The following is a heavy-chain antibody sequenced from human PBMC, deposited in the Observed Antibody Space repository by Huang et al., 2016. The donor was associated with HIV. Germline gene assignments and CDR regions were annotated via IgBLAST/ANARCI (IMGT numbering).Heavy chain of an antibody. Sequence: QVQLVQSGPEMKKPGASVNVSCKASGYTFLTYSISWVRQAPGQGLEGRGGVSTYNGHTNYAQKFQGRLTLTTDVSTSSAYMELKNLRSDDTAVYYCARFRGPQVTLNWLDPWGQGTLVTVSS. V-gene: IGHV1-18*01. CDR2: VSTYNGHT. CDR1: GYTFLTYS. CDR3: ARFRGPQVTLNWLDP. D-gene: IGHD3-10*01. J-gene: IGHJ5*02.